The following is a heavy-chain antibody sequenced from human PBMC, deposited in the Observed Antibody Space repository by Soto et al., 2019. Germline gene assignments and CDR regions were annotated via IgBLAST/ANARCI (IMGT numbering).Heavy chain of an antibody. V-gene: IGHV4-34*01. CDR1: GGSFSGYY. CDR2: INHSGSI. Sequence: SETLCLTCAVHGGSFSGYYWSWIRQPPGKGLEWIGEINHSGSIHYNPSLKSRVTISAETPNNQFSVKLSYVTAADTALYYCARGSKWLDYWGQGAMLTVS. J-gene: IGHJ4*02. D-gene: IGHD5-12*01. CDR3: ARGSKWLDY.